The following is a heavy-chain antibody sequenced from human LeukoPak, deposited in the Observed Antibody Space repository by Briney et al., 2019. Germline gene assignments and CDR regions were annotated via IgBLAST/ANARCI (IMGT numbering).Heavy chain of an antibody. CDR3: AKDHDTAMAYDY. J-gene: IGHJ4*02. Sequence: GGSLRLSCAASGFTFSSYAMHWVRQAPGKGLEWVAVISYDGSNKYYADSVKGRFTISRDNSKNTLYLQMNSLRAEDTAVYYCAKDHDTAMAYDYWGQGTLVTVSS. CDR2: ISYDGSNK. D-gene: IGHD5-18*01. V-gene: IGHV3-30-3*01. CDR1: GFTFSSYA.